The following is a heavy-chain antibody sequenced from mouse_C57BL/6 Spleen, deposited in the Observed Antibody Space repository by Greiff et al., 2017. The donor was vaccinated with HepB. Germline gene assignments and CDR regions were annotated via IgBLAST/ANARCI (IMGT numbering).Heavy chain of an antibody. CDR3: ARYGDKGAMDY. CDR1: GFTFTDYY. V-gene: IGHV7-3*01. CDR2: IRNKANGYTT. Sequence: EVQLVESGGGLVQPGGSLSLSCAASGFTFTDYYMSWVRQPPGKALEWLGFIRNKANGYTTEYSASVKGRFTISRDNSQSILYLQMNALRAEDSATYYCARYGDKGAMDYWGQGTSVTVSS. J-gene: IGHJ4*01.